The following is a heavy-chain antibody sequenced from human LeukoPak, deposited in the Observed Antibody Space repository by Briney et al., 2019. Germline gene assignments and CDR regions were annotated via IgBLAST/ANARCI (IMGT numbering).Heavy chain of an antibody. CDR2: INHSGST. J-gene: IGHJ2*01. D-gene: IGHD7-27*01. V-gene: IGHV4-34*09. CDR1: GGSFSGYY. Sequence: PSETLSLTCAVYGGSFSGYYWSWIRQPPGKGLEWIGEINHSGSTSYNPSLKSRVTISLDTSENQFSLKLTSVTAADTAVYYCARDSLGIWYFDLWGRGTLVTVSS. CDR3: ARDSLGIWYFDL.